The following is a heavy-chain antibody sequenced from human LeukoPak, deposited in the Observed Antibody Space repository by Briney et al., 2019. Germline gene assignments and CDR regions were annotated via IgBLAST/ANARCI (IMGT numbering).Heavy chain of an antibody. V-gene: IGHV1-2*06. J-gene: IGHJ5*02. CDR1: GYTFTGYY. Sequence: ASVKVSCKASGYTFTGYYMHWVRQAPGQGLEWMGRINPNSGGTNYAQKFQGRVTMTRDTSISTAYMELSRLRSDDTAVYYCARGPIAGILGWFDPWGQGTLVTVSS. CDR3: ARGPIAGILGWFDP. D-gene: IGHD6-13*01. CDR2: INPNSGGT.